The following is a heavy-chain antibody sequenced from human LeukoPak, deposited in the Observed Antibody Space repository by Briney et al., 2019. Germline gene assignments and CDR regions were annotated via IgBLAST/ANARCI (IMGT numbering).Heavy chain of an antibody. CDR3: ARDDTFYVPAAIGY. D-gene: IGHD2-2*02. V-gene: IGHV3-48*04. CDR1: GFTFSSYS. CDR2: ISSSGSTI. Sequence: PGGSLRLSCAASGFTFSSYSMNWIRQAPGKGLEWVSYISSSGSTIYYADSVKGRFTISRDNAKNSLYLQMNSLRAEDTAVYYCARDDTFYVPAAIGYWGQGTLVTVSS. J-gene: IGHJ4*02.